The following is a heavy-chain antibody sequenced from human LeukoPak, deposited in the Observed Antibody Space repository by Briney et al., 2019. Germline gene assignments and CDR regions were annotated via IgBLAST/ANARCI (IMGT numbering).Heavy chain of an antibody. Sequence: SETLSLTCAVYGGSFSGYYWSWIRQPPGKGLEWIGEINHSGSTNYNPSLKSRVTISVDTSKNQFSLKLSSVTAADTAVYYCARGNTGGCSYANRSRFDYWGQGTLVTVSS. CDR3: ARGNTGGCSYANRSRFDY. V-gene: IGHV4-34*01. J-gene: IGHJ4*02. CDR1: GGSFSGYY. D-gene: IGHD5-18*01. CDR2: INHSGST.